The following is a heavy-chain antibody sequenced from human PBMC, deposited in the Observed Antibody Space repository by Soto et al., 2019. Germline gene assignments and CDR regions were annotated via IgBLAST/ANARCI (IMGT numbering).Heavy chain of an antibody. V-gene: IGHV4-38-2*01. J-gene: IGHJ4*02. Sequence: PSETLSLTCDVSVEPMTGGYYWGWIRQSPGKGLEWIGSIYYGGTTYYNPSLRSRLAISKDTSKNQFSLRLTSVTAADTALYFCARGWYYFDFWGRGTLVTVSS. D-gene: IGHD2-15*01. CDR3: ARGWYYFDF. CDR2: IYYGGTT. CDR1: VEPMTGGYY.